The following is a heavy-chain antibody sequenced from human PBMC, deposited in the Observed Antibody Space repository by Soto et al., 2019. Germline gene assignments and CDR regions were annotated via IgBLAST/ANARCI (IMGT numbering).Heavy chain of an antibody. CDR3: ARDKGRSPLDY. J-gene: IGHJ4*02. Sequence: EVQLVESGGGLVQPGGSLRLSCAASGFTFSSYSMNWVRQAPGKGLEWVSSISSSSSTIYYADSVKGRFTISRDNAKNSLYLQMNSLRAEDTAVYYCARDKGRSPLDYWGQGNLGTVSS. CDR2: ISSSSSTI. CDR1: GFTFSSYS. V-gene: IGHV3-48*01. D-gene: IGHD2-15*01.